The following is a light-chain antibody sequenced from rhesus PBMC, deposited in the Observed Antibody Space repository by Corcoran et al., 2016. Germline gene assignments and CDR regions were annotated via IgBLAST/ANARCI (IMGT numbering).Light chain of an antibody. Sequence: EIVLTQSPATLSLSPGERATLSCRASQSVSSSLAWYQQKPEQAPRLLIYGAASRATGIPDRFSGSGCGTVFTLTISSLGPEDFAVYYCQPYSNWPLTFGGGTKVEIK. CDR2: GAA. CDR1: QSVSSS. J-gene: IGKJ4*01. CDR3: QPYSNWPLT. V-gene: IGKV3-42*03.